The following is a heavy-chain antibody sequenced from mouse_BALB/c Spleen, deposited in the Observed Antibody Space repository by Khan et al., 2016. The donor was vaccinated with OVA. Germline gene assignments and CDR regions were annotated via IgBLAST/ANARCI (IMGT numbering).Heavy chain of an antibody. CDR2: INTSTGNP. J-gene: IGHJ4*01. CDR1: GYTFTNYG. V-gene: IGHV9-3-1*01. Sequence: QIQLVQSGPELKKPGETVKISCKASGYTFTNYGMNWVQQSPGRALKWMGWINTSTGNPTYADDFQGRFAFSLETSSSTAYLQLNNLKTEDTATYFCARPPYLTYTRDYWGQGTSVTVSS. CDR3: ARPPYLTYTRDY. D-gene: IGHD2-10*01.